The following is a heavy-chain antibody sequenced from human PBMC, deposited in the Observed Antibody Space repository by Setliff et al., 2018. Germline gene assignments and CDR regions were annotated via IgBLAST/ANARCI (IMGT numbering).Heavy chain of an antibody. J-gene: IGHJ6*02. CDR2: ISAYNGNT. V-gene: IGHV1-18*01. CDR3: ARRGVAVAGYYYYGMDV. D-gene: IGHD6-19*01. Sequence: RASVKVSCKASGYTFTSYGISWVRQAPGQGLEWMGWISAYNGNTNYAQKLQGRVTMTTDTSTSTAYMELRSLRSDDTAVYYCARRGVAVAGYYYYGMDVWGQGTTVTVSS. CDR1: GYTFTSYG.